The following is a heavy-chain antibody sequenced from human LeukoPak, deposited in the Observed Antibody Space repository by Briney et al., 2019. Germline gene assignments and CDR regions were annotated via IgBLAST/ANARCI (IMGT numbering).Heavy chain of an antibody. CDR3: AKDALYYYDSSGYCSYYFDY. D-gene: IGHD3-22*01. CDR1: GFTFSSYG. CDR2: ISYDGSNK. Sequence: GRSLRLSCAASGFTFSSYGMHWVRQAPGKGLEWVAVISYDGSNKYYADSVKGRFTISRDNSKNTLYLQMNSLRAEDTAVYYCAKDALYYYDSSGYCSYYFDYWGQGTLATVSS. V-gene: IGHV3-30*18. J-gene: IGHJ4*02.